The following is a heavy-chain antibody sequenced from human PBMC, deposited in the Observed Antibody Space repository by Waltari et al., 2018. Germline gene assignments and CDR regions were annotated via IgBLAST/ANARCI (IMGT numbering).Heavy chain of an antibody. J-gene: IGHJ4*02. V-gene: IGHV4-59*11. Sequence: QVQLQESGPGLVKPSETLSLTCAVSGGSISSHYWSWIRQPPGKGLEWIGYIYYSGSTNYNPSLKSRVTISVDTSKNQFSLKLSSVTAADTAVYYCARGSPTVTDYWGQGTLVTVSS. CDR3: ARGSPTVTDY. D-gene: IGHD4-4*01. CDR1: GGSISSHY. CDR2: IYYSGST.